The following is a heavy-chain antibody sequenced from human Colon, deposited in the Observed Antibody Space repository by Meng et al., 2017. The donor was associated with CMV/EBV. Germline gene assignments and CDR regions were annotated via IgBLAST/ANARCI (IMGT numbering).Heavy chain of an antibody. V-gene: IGHV3-9*01. J-gene: IGHJ4*02. CDR2: ISWNSDYI. D-gene: IGHD6-13*01. CDR3: AREGDSSSWFR. CDR1: GFTFDDYA. Sequence: GGSLRLSCAASGFTFDDYAMHWVRQAPGKGLEWVSSISWNSDYIGYADSVKGRFTISRDNAKNSLYLQMNSLRAEDTAVYYCAREGDSSSWFRWGQGTLVTVSS.